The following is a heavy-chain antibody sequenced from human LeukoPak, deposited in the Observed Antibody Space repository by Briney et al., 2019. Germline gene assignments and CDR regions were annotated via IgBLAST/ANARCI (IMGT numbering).Heavy chain of an antibody. CDR2: IYHSGST. CDR3: ARASGLGGSSSGAWGAIFDY. Sequence: PSETLSLTCAVSGYSISSGYYWGWIRQPPGKGLEWIRSIYHSGSTYYNPSLKSRVTISVDTSKNQFSLKLSSVTAADTAVYYCARASGLGGSSSGAWGAIFDYWGQGTLVTVSS. CDR1: GYSISSGYY. V-gene: IGHV4-38-2*01. J-gene: IGHJ4*02. D-gene: IGHD1-26*01.